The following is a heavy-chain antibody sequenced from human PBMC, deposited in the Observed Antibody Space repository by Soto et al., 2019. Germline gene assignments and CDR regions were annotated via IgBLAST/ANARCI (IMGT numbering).Heavy chain of an antibody. D-gene: IGHD4-17*01. CDR2: FDPEDGET. CDR3: ATFNGRCDYGTHAFDI. Sequence: ASVKVSCKVSGYTLTELSMHWVRQAPGKGLEWMGGFDPEDGETIYAQKFQGRVTMTEDTSTDTAYMELSSLRSEDTAVYYCATFNGRCDYGTHAFDIWGQGTMVTVSS. J-gene: IGHJ3*02. V-gene: IGHV1-24*01. CDR1: GYTLTELS.